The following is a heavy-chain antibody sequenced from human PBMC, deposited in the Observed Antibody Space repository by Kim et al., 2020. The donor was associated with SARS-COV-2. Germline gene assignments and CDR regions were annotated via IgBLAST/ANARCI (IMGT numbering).Heavy chain of an antibody. CDR1: GYTFTSYY. V-gene: IGHV1-46*01. Sequence: ASVKVSCKASGYTFTSYYMHWVRQAPGQGLEWMGIINPSGGSTSYAQKFQGRVTMTRDTSTSTVYMELSSLRSEDTAVYYCASPRYYYGSGSPQTQNYYYYGMDVWGQGTTVTVSS. J-gene: IGHJ6*02. D-gene: IGHD3-10*01. CDR3: ASPRYYYGSGSPQTQNYYYYGMDV. CDR2: INPSGGST.